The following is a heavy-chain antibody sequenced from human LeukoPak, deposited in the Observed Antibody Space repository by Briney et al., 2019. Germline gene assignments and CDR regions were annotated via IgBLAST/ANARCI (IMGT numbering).Heavy chain of an antibody. V-gene: IGHV4-59*01. CDR2: IYYSGST. CDR3: ARGNQRHYED. Sequence: SETLSLTCTVSGGSISSYYWSWIRQPPGKGLEWIGYIYYSGSTNYNPSLKSRVTISVDTSKNQFSLKLSPVTAADTAVYYCARGNQRHYEDWGQGTLVTVSS. CDR1: GGSISSYY. J-gene: IGHJ4*02. D-gene: IGHD1-14*01.